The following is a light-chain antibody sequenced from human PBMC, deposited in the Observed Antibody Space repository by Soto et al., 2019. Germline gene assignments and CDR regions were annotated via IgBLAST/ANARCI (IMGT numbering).Light chain of an antibody. J-gene: IGKJ1*01. CDR2: KAS. Sequence: DIQMTQSPSTLSASVGDRVTITCRASQSISSWLAWYQQKPGKATKLLIYKASSLERGVPSRFSGSGSGTEFTLTISSLQPDDFATYYCQQYNSYSPTFGQGNKVEIK. V-gene: IGKV1-5*03. CDR3: QQYNSYSPT. CDR1: QSISSW.